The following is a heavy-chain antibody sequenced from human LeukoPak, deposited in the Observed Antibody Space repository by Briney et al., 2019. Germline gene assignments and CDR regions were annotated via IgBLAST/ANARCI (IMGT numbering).Heavy chain of an antibody. V-gene: IGHV3-30-3*01. Sequence: GRSLRLSCAASGFTFSSYAMHWVRQAPGKGLEWVAVISYDGTNKYYADSVKGRFTISRDNSKNTLYPQMNSLRAEDTAVYYCARERWHCRVNCYSVYYYALDVWGQGTTVTVSS. J-gene: IGHJ6*02. D-gene: IGHD2-15*01. CDR3: ARERWHCRVNCYSVYYYALDV. CDR2: ISYDGTNK. CDR1: GFTFSSYA.